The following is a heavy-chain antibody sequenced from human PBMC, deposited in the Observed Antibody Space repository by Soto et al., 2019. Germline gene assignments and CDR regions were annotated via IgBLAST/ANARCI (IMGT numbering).Heavy chain of an antibody. CDR2: INPSGGST. D-gene: IGHD2-2*01. V-gene: IGHV1-46*01. CDR1: GYTFTSYY. CDR3: ARDTDIVVVPAAEGFDY. J-gene: IGHJ4*02. Sequence: QVQLVQSGAEVKKPGASVKVSCKASGYTFTSYYMHWVRQATGQGLEWMGIINPSGGSTSYAQKFQGRVTMTRDKSTSTVYMELSSLRSGDTAVYYCARDTDIVVVPAAEGFDYWGQGTLVTVSS.